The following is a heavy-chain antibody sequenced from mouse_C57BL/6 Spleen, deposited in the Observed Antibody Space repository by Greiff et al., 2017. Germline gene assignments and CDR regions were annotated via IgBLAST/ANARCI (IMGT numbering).Heavy chain of an antibody. D-gene: IGHD1-1*01. J-gene: IGHJ3*01. CDR2: ILPGSGST. Sequence: QVQLQQSGAELMKPGASVKLSCKATGYTFTGYWIEWVKQRPGHGLEWIGEILPGSGSTNYNEKFKGKATFTADTSSNTAYMQLSSLTTEDSAIYYCARSSEDYYGSSYGFAYWGQGTLVTVSA. CDR3: ARSSEDYYGSSYGFAY. V-gene: IGHV1-9*01. CDR1: GYTFTGYW.